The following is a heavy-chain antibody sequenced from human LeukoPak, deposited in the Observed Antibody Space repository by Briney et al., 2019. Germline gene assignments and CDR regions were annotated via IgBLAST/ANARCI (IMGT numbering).Heavy chain of an antibody. CDR1: DGSINSDF. V-gene: IGHV4-59*01. J-gene: IGHJ4*02. CDR2: IRYRGRP. Sequence: PSETLSLTCTASDGSINSDFWTWSPHPPREGLEWIGYIRYRGRPSYNPALKSRVTISIDTSKNLFSLKLRSVTTADTAIYYCARIPDVSGWPFDYWGQGTLVTVSS. D-gene: IGHD6-19*01. CDR3: ARIPDVSGWPFDY.